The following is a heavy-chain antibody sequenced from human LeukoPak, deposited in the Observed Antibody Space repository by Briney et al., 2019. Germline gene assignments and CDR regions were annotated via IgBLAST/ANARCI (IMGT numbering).Heavy chain of an antibody. Sequence: SETLSLTCTVSGGSISSYYWSWIRQPAGKGLEWIGRIYTSGSTNYNPSLKSRVTMSLDTSKNQFSLKLSSVTAADTAVYYCAGSLYCSGAGCYLRNWFDPWGQGTLVTVSS. D-gene: IGHD2-15*01. CDR3: AGSLYCSGAGCYLRNWFDP. CDR1: GGSISSYY. V-gene: IGHV4-4*07. J-gene: IGHJ5*02. CDR2: IYTSGST.